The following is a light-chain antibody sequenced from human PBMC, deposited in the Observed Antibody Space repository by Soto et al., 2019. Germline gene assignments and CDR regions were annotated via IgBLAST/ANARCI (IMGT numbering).Light chain of an antibody. V-gene: IGLV2-14*01. CDR2: DVT. Sequence: SALTQPASVSGSPGQSITISCTGTSSDVGGYKYVSWYQLHPGTAPKLVIYDVTNRPSGVSNRFSGSKSGNTASLTISGLQAEDEADYFCSSYTSTSTLFGTGTKLTVL. CDR1: SSDVGGYKY. J-gene: IGLJ1*01. CDR3: SSYTSTSTL.